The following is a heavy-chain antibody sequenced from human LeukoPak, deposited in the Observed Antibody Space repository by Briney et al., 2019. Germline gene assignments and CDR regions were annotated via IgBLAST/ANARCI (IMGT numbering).Heavy chain of an antibody. CDR3: AKDGAWLRFDD. V-gene: IGHV3-23*01. CDR2: ISGSGGST. CDR1: GFTFSSYA. Sequence: GGSLRLSCAASGFTFSSYAMSWVRQAPGQGLEGVSAISGSGGSTYYADSVKGRFTISRDNSKNTLYLQMNNVRAEDTAVYYCAKDGAWLRFDDWGQGTLVTVSS. J-gene: IGHJ4*02. D-gene: IGHD5-12*01.